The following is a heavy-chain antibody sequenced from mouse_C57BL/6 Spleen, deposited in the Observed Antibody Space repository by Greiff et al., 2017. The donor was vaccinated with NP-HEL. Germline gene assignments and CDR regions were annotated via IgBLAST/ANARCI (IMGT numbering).Heavy chain of an antibody. CDR3: VRHAYYDYDGFDY. CDR1: GFSFNTYA. J-gene: IGHJ2*01. Sequence: EVKLVESGGGLVQPKGSLKLSCAASGFSFNTYAMNWVRQAPGKGLEWVARIRSKSNNYATYYADSVKDRFTISRDDSESMLYLQMNNLKTEDTAMYYCVRHAYYDYDGFDYWGQGTTLTVSS. CDR2: IRSKSNNYAT. V-gene: IGHV10-1*01. D-gene: IGHD2-4*01.